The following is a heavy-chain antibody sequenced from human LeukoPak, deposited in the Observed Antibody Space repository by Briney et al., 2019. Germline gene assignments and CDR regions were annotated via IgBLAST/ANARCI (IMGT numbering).Heavy chain of an antibody. CDR3: TTMGYYYDSSGYYAGGNY. Sequence: GESLRLSCTASAFAFSNHAMSWVRQAPGKGLEWVGRIKSKTDGGTTDYAAPVKGRFTISRDDSKNTLYLQMNSLKTEDTAVYYCTTMGYYYDSSGYYAGGNYWGQGTLVTVSS. V-gene: IGHV3-15*01. CDR1: AFAFSNHA. J-gene: IGHJ4*02. CDR2: IKSKTDGGTT. D-gene: IGHD3-22*01.